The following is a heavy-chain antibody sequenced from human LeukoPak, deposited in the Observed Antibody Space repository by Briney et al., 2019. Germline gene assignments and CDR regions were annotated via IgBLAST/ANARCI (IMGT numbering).Heavy chain of an antibody. CDR2: IYYSGST. J-gene: IGHJ4*02. CDR1: GGSISSGGYY. Sequence: PSETLSLTCTVSGGSISSGGYYWSWIRQHPGKGLEWIGYIYYSGSTYYNPSLKSRVTISVDTSKNPFSLKLSSVTAADTAVYYCARREGYYYDSSGFFGYWGQGTLVTVSS. D-gene: IGHD3-22*01. V-gene: IGHV4-31*03. CDR3: ARREGYYYDSSGFFGY.